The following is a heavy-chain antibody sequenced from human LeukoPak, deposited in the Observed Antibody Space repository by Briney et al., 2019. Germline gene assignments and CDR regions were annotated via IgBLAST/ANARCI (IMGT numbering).Heavy chain of an antibody. CDR1: GFTFSSYS. D-gene: IGHD1-20*01. Sequence: GRSLRLSCAASGFTFSSYSMNWVRQAPGKGLEWVSSISSSSSYIYYADSVKGRFTISRDNAKNSLYLQMNSLRAEDTAVYYCARPSITGSYYFDYRGQGTLVTVSS. J-gene: IGHJ4*02. V-gene: IGHV3-21*01. CDR3: ARPSITGSYYFDY. CDR2: ISSSSSYI.